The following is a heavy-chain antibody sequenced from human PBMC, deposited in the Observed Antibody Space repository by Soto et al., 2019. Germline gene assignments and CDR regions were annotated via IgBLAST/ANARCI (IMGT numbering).Heavy chain of an antibody. CDR3: ARADGHYFDY. Sequence: SETLSLTCTVSGGSITRGGYYWSWIRQHPGKGLEWIGYIYNSGTTYYNPSLKSRVTISVDTSKNQFSLKLTSVTAADTAVYYCARADGHYFDYWGQGTLVTVSS. V-gene: IGHV4-31*03. CDR2: IYNSGTT. J-gene: IGHJ4*02. CDR1: GGSITRGGYY.